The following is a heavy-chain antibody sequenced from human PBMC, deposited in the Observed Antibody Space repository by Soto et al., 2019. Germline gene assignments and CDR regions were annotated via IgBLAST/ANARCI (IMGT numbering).Heavy chain of an antibody. Sequence: QVQLVQSGAEVKKPGASVKVSCKASGYTFTSYGISWVRQAPGQGLEWMGWISAYNGNTNYAQKLQGRVTMTTDTSTSTAYMELRSLRSDDTAVYYCARDRVGGYSSGRLEYYYYYYGMDVWGQGTTVTVSS. V-gene: IGHV1-18*01. CDR3: ARDRVGGYSSGRLEYYYYYYGMDV. D-gene: IGHD6-19*01. J-gene: IGHJ6*02. CDR1: GYTFTSYG. CDR2: ISAYNGNT.